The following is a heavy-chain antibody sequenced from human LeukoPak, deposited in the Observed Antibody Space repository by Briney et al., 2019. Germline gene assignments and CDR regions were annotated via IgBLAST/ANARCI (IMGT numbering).Heavy chain of an antibody. V-gene: IGHV1-2*02. J-gene: IGHJ4*02. D-gene: IGHD1-26*01. CDR3: ARGRDSGSHTYYFDY. CDR2: INPKSGYT. Sequence: GASVKVSCKASGYTFTDYYIHWVRQAPGQGLEWMAWINPKSGYTKYAQSFQGRGTTTRDTSINTAYMELSGMRSDDTAVYSCARGRDSGSHTYYFDYWGQGTLVTVSS. CDR1: GYTFTDYY.